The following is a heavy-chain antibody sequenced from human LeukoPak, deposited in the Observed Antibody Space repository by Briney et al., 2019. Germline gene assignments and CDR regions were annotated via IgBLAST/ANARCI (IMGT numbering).Heavy chain of an antibody. D-gene: IGHD2-15*01. CDR2: IYTSGST. CDR3: ARDLAPPFDY. CDR1: GGSISSGSYY. Sequence: PSQTLSLTCTVSGGSISSGSYYWSWIRQPAGKGLEWIGRIYTSGSTNYNPSLKSRVTISVDTSKNQFSLKLSSVTAADTAVYYCARDLAPPFDYWGQGTLVTVSS. V-gene: IGHV4-61*02. J-gene: IGHJ4*02.